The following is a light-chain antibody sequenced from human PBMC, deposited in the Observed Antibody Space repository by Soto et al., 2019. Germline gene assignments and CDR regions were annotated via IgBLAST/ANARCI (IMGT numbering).Light chain of an antibody. Sequence: EIVLTQSPGTLSLSPGERTTLSCRANQSISSSYLAWYQQKPGQAPRLLVYGASSRATGIPDRFSGSGSGTDFTLTISRLEPEDFALYYCQQYSSTFWTLGQGTKVDIK. CDR3: QQYSSTFWT. V-gene: IGKV3-20*01. CDR2: GAS. CDR1: QSISSSY. J-gene: IGKJ1*01.